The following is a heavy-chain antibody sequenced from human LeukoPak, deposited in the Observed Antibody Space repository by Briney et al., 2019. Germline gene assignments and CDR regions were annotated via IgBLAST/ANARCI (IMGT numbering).Heavy chain of an antibody. J-gene: IGHJ4*02. CDR1: GFTFSSYS. Sequence: GGSLRLSCAASGFTFSSYSMNWVRQAPGKGLEWVSSISSSSSYIYYADSVKGRFTISRDNAENSLYLQMNSLRAEDTAVYYCARDTNPYSRATAFDYWGQGTLVTVSS. CDR3: ARDTNPYSRATAFDY. V-gene: IGHV3-21*01. D-gene: IGHD6-13*01. CDR2: ISSSSSYI.